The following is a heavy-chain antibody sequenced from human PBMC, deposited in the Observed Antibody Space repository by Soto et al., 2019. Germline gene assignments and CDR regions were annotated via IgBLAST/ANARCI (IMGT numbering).Heavy chain of an antibody. V-gene: IGHV4-59*01. CDR2: IYYNGNT. D-gene: IGHD7-27*01. Sequence: QVQLQESGPGWVKPSETLSLTCSVSGGPIRNNYGSWIRQPPGKGLEWIGYIYYNGNTNYNPSLKSRVTMSVDTSRNQISLKLTTVTAADTAVYYCTRANWYSEYWGQGTLVTVSS. CDR1: GGPIRNNY. CDR3: TRANWYSEY. J-gene: IGHJ4*02.